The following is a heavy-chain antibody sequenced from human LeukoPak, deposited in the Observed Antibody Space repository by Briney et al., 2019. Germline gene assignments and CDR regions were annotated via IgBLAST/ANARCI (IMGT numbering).Heavy chain of an antibody. CDR1: GGSFSGYY. Sequence: SETLSLTCAVYGGSFSGYYWSWIRQPPGKGLGWIGEINHSGSTNYNPSLKSRVTISVDTSKNQFSLKLSSVTAADTAVYYCASRSGSYYFSWGQGTLVTVSS. J-gene: IGHJ4*02. CDR2: INHSGST. V-gene: IGHV4-34*01. CDR3: ASRSGSYYFS. D-gene: IGHD1-26*01.